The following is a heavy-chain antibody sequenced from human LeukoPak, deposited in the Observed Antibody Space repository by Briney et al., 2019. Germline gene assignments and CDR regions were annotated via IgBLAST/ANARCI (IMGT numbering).Heavy chain of an antibody. D-gene: IGHD6-13*01. CDR1: GGSFSGYY. CDR2: INHSGST. V-gene: IGHV4-34*01. CDR3: ARGGYSSSWANDY. Sequence: SETLSLTCAVYGGSFSGYYWSWIRQPPGKGLEWIGEINHSGSTNYNPSLKSRGTISVDTSKNQFSLKLSSVTAADTAVYHCARGGYSSSWANDYWGQGTLVTVSS. J-gene: IGHJ4*02.